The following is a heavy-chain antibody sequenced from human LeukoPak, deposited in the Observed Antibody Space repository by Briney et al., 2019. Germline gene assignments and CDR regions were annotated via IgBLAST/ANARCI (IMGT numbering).Heavy chain of an antibody. Sequence: SVKVSCKASGGTFSSYAISWVRQAPGQGLEWMGRIIPILGIANYAQKFQGRVTITRNTSISTAYMELSSLRSEDTAVYYCARGPYSNFPTAPFPIDYWGQGTLVTVSS. D-gene: IGHD4-11*01. CDR2: IIPILGIA. CDR3: ARGPYSNFPTAPFPIDY. V-gene: IGHV1-69*04. CDR1: GGTFSSYA. J-gene: IGHJ4*02.